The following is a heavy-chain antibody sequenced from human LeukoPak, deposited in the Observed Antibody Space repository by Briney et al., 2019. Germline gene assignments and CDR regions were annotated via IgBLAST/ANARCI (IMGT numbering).Heavy chain of an antibody. Sequence: SETLSLTCTVSGGSISSYYWSWIRQPPGKGLEWMGYIYYSGTTNYNPSLKSRVTISVDTSKNQFSLKLSSATAADTAVYYCARHQGYDYDRSGYYAMDYWGQGTLVTVSS. CDR2: IYYSGTT. CDR1: GGSISSYY. CDR3: ARHQGYDYDRSGYYAMDY. V-gene: IGHV4-59*08. J-gene: IGHJ4*02. D-gene: IGHD3-22*01.